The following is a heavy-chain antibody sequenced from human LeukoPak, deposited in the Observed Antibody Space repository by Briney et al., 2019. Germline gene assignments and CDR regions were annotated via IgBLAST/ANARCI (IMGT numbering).Heavy chain of an antibody. Sequence: ASVKVSCKASGYTFTSYAMNWVRQAPGQSLEWMGWINAGNGNTKYSQKFQGRVTITRDTSASTAYMELSSLRSEDTAVYYCAREAWGSSCSDXXGQGTLVTVSP. J-gene: IGHJ4*02. D-gene: IGHD6-13*01. CDR3: AREAWGSSCSDX. CDR1: GYTFTSYA. CDR2: INAGNGNT. V-gene: IGHV1-3*01.